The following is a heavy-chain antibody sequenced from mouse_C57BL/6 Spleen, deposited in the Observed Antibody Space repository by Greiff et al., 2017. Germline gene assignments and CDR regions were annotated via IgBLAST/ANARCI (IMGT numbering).Heavy chain of an antibody. CDR2: ISSGSSTI. CDR3: AREKDYGWFAY. CDR1: GFTFSDYG. V-gene: IGHV5-17*01. D-gene: IGHD2-4*01. J-gene: IGHJ3*01. Sequence: EVHLVESGGGLVKPGGSLKLSCAASGFTFSDYGMHWVRQAPEKGLEWVAYISSGSSTIYYADTVKGRFTISRDNAKNTLFLQMTSLRSEDTAMYYCAREKDYGWFAYWGQGTLVTVSA.